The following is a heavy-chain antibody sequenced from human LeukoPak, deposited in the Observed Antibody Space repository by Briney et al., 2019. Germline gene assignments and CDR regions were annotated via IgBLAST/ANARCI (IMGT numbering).Heavy chain of an antibody. D-gene: IGHD1-26*01. J-gene: IGHJ4*02. V-gene: IGHV3-23*01. CDR1: GLTFSTYA. CDR3: VKDAGYSLDYFDY. Sequence: PGGSLRLSCAASGLTFSTYAMSWVRQAPGKGLECVSAISGSGVSTYYADSVKGRFIISRDNSKNTLFLQMNSLRAEDTAVYYCVKDAGYSLDYFDYWGQGVLVTVSS. CDR2: ISGSGVST.